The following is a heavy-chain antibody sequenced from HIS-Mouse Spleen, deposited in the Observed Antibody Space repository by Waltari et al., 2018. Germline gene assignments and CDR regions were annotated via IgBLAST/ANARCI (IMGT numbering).Heavy chain of an antibody. D-gene: IGHD3-3*01. Sequence: QVQLVQSGAEVKKPGASVKVSCKASGYTFTSYDINWVRQATGQGPEWMGWMNPNSGNTGDAQKVQGRVTMTRNTSISTAYMELSSLRSEDTAVYYCARVYYDFWSGYYYWGQGTLVTVSS. J-gene: IGHJ4*02. CDR3: ARVYYDFWSGYYY. CDR2: MNPNSGNT. V-gene: IGHV1-8*01. CDR1: GYTFTSYD.